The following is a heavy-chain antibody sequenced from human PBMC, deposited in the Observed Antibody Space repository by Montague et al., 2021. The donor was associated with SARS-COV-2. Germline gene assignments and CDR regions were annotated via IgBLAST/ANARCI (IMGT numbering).Heavy chain of an antibody. CDR1: GGSISSSSYY. D-gene: IGHD4-17*01. J-gene: IGHJ6*02. V-gene: IGHV4-39*01. CDR2: IYYSGST. CDR3: ARAYGDYILLFYYYYGMDV. Sequence: SETLSLTCTVSGGSISSSSYYWGWIRQPPGKGLEWIGSIYYSGSTYYNPSLKSRVTISVDTSKNQFSLKLSSVIAADTAVYYCARAYGDYILLFYYYYGMDVWGQGTTVTVSS.